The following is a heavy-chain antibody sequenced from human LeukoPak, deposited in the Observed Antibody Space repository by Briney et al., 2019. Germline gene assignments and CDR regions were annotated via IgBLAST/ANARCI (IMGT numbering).Heavy chain of an antibody. CDR2: VYYSGST. V-gene: IGHV4-39*01. CDR3: ARAGLETYCGKSYFDY. CDR1: GGSISSSSYY. Sequence: KPSETLSLTCTVSGGSISSSSYYWGWIRQPPGKGLEWIGSVYYSGSTYYNPSLKSRVTISVDTSKNQFSLKLSSVTAADTAVYYCARAGLETYCGKSYFDYWGQGTLVTVSS. J-gene: IGHJ4*02. D-gene: IGHD1-26*01.